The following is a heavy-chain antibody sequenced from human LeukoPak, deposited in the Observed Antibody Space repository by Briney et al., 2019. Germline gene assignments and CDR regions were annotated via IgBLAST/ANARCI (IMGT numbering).Heavy chain of an antibody. Sequence: SVKVSCKASGGTFSSYAISWVRQAPGQGLEWMGRIIPILGIANYAQKFQGRVTITADKSTSTAYMELSSLRSEDTAVYYCATEGDSSWSLDPWGQGTLVTVSS. CDR1: GGTFSSYA. CDR2: IIPILGIA. CDR3: ATEGDSSWSLDP. D-gene: IGHD6-13*01. J-gene: IGHJ5*02. V-gene: IGHV1-69*04.